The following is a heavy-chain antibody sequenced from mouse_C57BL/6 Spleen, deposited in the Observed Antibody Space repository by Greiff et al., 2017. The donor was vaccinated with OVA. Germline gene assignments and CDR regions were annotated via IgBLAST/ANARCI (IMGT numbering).Heavy chain of an antibody. CDR2: IRSKSNNYAT. CDR3: GRRSGPDYAMDY. CDR1: GFSFNTYA. Sequence: EVQGVESGGGLVQPKGSLKLSCAASGFSFNTYAMNWVRQAPGKGLEWVARIRSKSNNYATYYADSVKDRFTISRDDSESMLYLQMNNLKTEDTAMYYCGRRSGPDYAMDYWGQGTSVTVSS. D-gene: IGHD3-1*01. J-gene: IGHJ4*01. V-gene: IGHV10-1*01.